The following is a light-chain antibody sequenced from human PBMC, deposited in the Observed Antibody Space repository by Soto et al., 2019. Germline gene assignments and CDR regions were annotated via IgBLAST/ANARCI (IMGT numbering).Light chain of an antibody. J-gene: IGKJ1*01. CDR1: QSVSFSS. Sequence: EIVLTQSPGTLSLSPGERATLSCRASQSVSFSSLAWYQHKPGRAPRLLIYGKSSRATGIPDRFSGSGSGTDFTLIISKVEPEDVATYYCQKYNIAPWTFGQGTKVEIK. V-gene: IGKV3-20*01. CDR2: GKS. CDR3: QKYNIAPWT.